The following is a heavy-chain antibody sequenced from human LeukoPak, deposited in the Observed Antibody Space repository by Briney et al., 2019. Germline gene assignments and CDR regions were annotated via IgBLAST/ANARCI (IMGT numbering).Heavy chain of an antibody. CDR3: ARGQVAGNFLYWFDP. CDR1: GYTFTSYY. D-gene: IGHD6-19*01. J-gene: IGHJ5*02. Sequence: ASVKVSCKASGYTFTSYYMHWVRQAPGQGLEWMGIINPSGGSTSYAQKFQGRVTMTRDTSTSTVCMELSSLRSEDTAVYYCARGQVAGNFLYWFDPWGQGTLVTVSS. V-gene: IGHV1-46*01. CDR2: INPSGGST.